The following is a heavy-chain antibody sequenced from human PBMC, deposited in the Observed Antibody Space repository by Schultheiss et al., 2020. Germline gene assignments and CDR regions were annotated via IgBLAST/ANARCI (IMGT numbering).Heavy chain of an antibody. V-gene: IGHV3-23*01. Sequence: GGSLRLSCSASGFTFSSYAMSWVRQAPGKGLEWVSAISGSGGSTYYADSVKGRFTISRDNSKNTLYLQMNSLRAEDTAVYYCAKDLMTTWWNWFDPWGQGTLVTVSA. CDR2: ISGSGGST. CDR3: AKDLMTTWWNWFDP. J-gene: IGHJ5*02. CDR1: GFTFSSYA. D-gene: IGHD4-17*01.